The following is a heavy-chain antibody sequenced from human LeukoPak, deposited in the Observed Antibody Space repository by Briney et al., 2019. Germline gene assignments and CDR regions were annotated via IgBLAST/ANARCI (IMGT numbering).Heavy chain of an antibody. Sequence: SVKVSCKASGGTFSSYAISWVRQAPGQGLEWMGGIIPIFGTANYAQKFQGRVTITADESTSTAYMELSSLRSEDTAVYYCARDYGGATRDAFDIWGRGTMVTVSS. CDR2: IIPIFGTA. V-gene: IGHV1-69*13. CDR1: GGTFSSYA. J-gene: IGHJ3*02. D-gene: IGHD1-26*01. CDR3: ARDYGGATRDAFDI.